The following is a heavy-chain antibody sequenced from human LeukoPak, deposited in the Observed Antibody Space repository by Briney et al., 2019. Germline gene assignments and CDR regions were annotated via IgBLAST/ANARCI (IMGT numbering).Heavy chain of an antibody. CDR2: IYSGGST. V-gene: IGHV3-53*01. CDR3: ARRGLYGDYVGY. D-gene: IGHD4-17*01. J-gene: IGHJ4*02. CDR1: GFTFMSNY. Sequence: GGSLRLSCAASGFTFMSNYMSWVRQAPGKGLEWVSVIYSGGSTYYADSVKGRFTISRHNSKNTLYLQMNSLRAEDTAVYYCARRGLYGDYVGYWGQGTLVTVSS.